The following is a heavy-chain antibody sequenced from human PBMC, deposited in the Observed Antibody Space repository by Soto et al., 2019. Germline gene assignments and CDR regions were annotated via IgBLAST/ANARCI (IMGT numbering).Heavy chain of an antibody. CDR3: ARGSIVATIIDNWFDP. D-gene: IGHD5-12*01. V-gene: IGHV4-34*01. J-gene: IGHJ5*02. CDR1: GGSFSGYY. Sequence: SETLSLTCAVYGGSFSGYYWSWIRQPPGKGLEWIGEINHSGSTNYNPSLKSRVTISVDTSKNQFSLKLSSVTAADTAVYYCARGSIVATIIDNWFDPWGQGTLVTVSS. CDR2: INHSGST.